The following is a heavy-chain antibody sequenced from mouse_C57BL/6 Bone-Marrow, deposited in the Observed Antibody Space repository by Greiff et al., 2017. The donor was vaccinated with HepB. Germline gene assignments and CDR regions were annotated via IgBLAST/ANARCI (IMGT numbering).Heavy chain of an antibody. D-gene: IGHD1-1*01. J-gene: IGHJ1*03. V-gene: IGHV1-80*01. CDR2: IYPGDGDT. CDR3: ARFTTVVAFHWYFDV. Sequence: QVQLQQPGAELVKPGASVKLSCKASGYAFSSYWMNWVKQRPGKGLEWIGQIYPGDGDTNYNGKFKGKATLTADKSSSTAYMQLSSLTSEDSAVYFCARFTTVVAFHWYFDVWGTGTTVTVSS. CDR1: GYAFSSYW.